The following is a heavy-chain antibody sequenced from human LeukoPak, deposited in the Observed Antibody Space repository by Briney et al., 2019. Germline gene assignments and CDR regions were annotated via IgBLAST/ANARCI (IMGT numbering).Heavy chain of an antibody. V-gene: IGHV1-18*01. Sequence: ASVKVSCKASGYTFTSYGISWVRQAPGQGLEWMGWISAYNGNTNYAQKFRGRVTMTRDMSTSTVYMELSSLRSEDTAVYYCARARSFYVPAATLLDPWGQGTLVTVSS. CDR2: ISAYNGNT. D-gene: IGHD2-2*01. J-gene: IGHJ5*02. CDR1: GYTFTSYG. CDR3: ARARSFYVPAATLLDP.